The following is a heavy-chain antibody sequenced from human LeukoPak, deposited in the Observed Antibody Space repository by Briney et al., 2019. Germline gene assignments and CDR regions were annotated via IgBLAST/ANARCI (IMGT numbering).Heavy chain of an antibody. V-gene: IGHV3-66*01. CDR2: IYSGGST. Sequence: GGSLRLSCAASEFSVGSNYMTWVRQAPGKGLEWVSLIYSGGSTYYADSVKGRFTISRDNAKNSLYLQMNSLRAEDTAVYYCARDFGGYSYGGYYCYYYYMDVWGKGTTVTVSS. CDR3: ARDFGGYSYGGYYCYYYYMDV. D-gene: IGHD5-18*01. J-gene: IGHJ6*03. CDR1: EFSVGSNY.